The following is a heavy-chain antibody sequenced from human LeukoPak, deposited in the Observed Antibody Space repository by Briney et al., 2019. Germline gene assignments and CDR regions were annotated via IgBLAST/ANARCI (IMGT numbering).Heavy chain of an antibody. V-gene: IGHV4-30-2*01. Sequence: PSQTLSLTCTVSGGSISSGGYYWSWIRQPPGKGLEWIGYIHHSGSTYYNPSLKSRVTISVDRSKNQFSLKLSSVTAADTAVYYCARTGPFHSVDVWGKGTTVTVSS. CDR1: GGSISSGGYY. CDR3: ARTGPFHSVDV. J-gene: IGHJ6*04. D-gene: IGHD1-1*01. CDR2: IHHSGST.